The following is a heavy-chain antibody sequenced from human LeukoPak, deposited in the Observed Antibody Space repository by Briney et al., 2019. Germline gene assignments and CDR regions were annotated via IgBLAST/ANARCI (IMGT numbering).Heavy chain of an antibody. CDR1: GFPFSSYG. Sequence: PGGSLRLSCVASGFPFSSYGMHWVRQAPGRGLEWVAVIWYDGSNKYYADSMKDRFTISRDNSKNTLYLQMNSLRAEDTGVYYCARAVGPFDYWGQGTLVTVSS. CDR2: IWYDGSNK. CDR3: ARAVGPFDY. D-gene: IGHD1-26*01. J-gene: IGHJ4*02. V-gene: IGHV3-33*01.